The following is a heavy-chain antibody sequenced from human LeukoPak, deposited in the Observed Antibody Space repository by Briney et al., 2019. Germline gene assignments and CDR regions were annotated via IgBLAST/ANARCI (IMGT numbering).Heavy chain of an antibody. CDR2: IWYDGGNK. J-gene: IGHJ6*04. D-gene: IGHD3-10*01. V-gene: IGHV3-33*01. CDR1: GFTFSSYG. Sequence: PGGSLRLSCAASGFTFSSYGMHWVRQAPGKGLEWVAVIWYDGGNKYYADSVKGRFTISRDNSKNTLYLQMNGLRAEDTAVYYCARDRGFGEPISYGMDVWGKGTTVTVSS. CDR3: ARDRGFGEPISYGMDV.